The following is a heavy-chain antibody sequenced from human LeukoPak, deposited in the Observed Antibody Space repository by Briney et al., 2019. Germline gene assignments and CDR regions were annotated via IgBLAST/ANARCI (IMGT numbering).Heavy chain of an antibody. Sequence: SGPTLVNPTLTLTLTCTFSGFLFSTSGVGVGWIRQPPGEALEWLALIYWDGDTRYSPSLKNRLTITKDTSKNQVLLTVTNMDPVDTATYYCAHKNNWVSHHWGQGTLVTVSS. J-gene: IGHJ5*02. CDR1: GFLFSTSGVG. CDR2: IYWDGDT. V-gene: IGHV2-5*02. CDR3: AHKNNWVSHH. D-gene: IGHD1-1*01.